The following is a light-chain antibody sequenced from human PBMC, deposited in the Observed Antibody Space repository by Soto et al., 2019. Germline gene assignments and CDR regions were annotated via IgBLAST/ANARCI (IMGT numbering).Light chain of an antibody. Sequence: EIVMTQSPATLSVSPGERATLSCRASQSVSSNLAWYQQKPGQTPKLLIYDASTRATGIPARFSRSGSGTAFALTISSLQSEDFAVYYCQQYNVWPLTFGGGTKVEFK. CDR2: DAS. J-gene: IGKJ4*01. CDR3: QQYNVWPLT. V-gene: IGKV3-15*01. CDR1: QSVSSN.